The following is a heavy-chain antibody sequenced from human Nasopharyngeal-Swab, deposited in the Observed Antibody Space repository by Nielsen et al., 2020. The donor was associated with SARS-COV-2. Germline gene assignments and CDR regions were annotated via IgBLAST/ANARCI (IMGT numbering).Heavy chain of an antibody. V-gene: IGHV1-18*01. CDR3: ARGVLRYFDWLLYLDY. CDR1: GYTFTSYG. D-gene: IGHD3-9*01. J-gene: IGHJ4*02. CDR2: ISAYNGNT. Sequence: ASVKVSCNASGYTFTSYGISWVRQAPGQGLEWMGWISAYNGNTNYAQKLQGRVTMTTDTSTSTAYMELRSLRSDDTAVYYCARGVLRYFDWLLYLDYWGQGTLVTVSS.